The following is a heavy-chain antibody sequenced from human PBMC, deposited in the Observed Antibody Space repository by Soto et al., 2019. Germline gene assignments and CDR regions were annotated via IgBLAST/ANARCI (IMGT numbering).Heavy chain of an antibody. V-gene: IGHV4-34*01. CDR2: INHSGST. CDR3: ARDKITGLFDY. Sequence: QVQLQQWGAGLLKPSETLSLTCAVXXXXXXXXXXXXIRQPPGTGLEWIGEINHSGSTNYNPSLXXXXXXXXXXSXXXXXXXLXSVTAXDXXXXYXARDKITGLFDYWGQGTLVTVSS. J-gene: IGHJ4*02. D-gene: IGHD2-8*02. CDR1: XXXXXXXX.